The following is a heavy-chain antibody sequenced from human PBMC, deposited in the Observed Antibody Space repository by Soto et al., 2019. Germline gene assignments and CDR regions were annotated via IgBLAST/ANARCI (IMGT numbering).Heavy chain of an antibody. CDR3: AKDEYWESHFYYFMDL. V-gene: IGHV1-18*01. D-gene: IGHD3-16*01. J-gene: IGHJ6*03. CDR1: GYSFTNYG. Sequence: QDQLVQSGAEVKKPGASVTVSCKASGYSFTNYGITWVRQAPGQGLEWMGWISGFNGNTHYAQKLQGRVTMTTDASTSTAYMELRSLRSDDTAVYYCAKDEYWESHFYYFMDLWGRGTTVTVSS. CDR2: ISGFNGNT.